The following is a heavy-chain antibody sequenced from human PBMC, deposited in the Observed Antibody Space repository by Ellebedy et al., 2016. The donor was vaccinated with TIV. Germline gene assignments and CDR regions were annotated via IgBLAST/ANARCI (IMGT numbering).Heavy chain of an antibody. CDR2: ISGSGGST. D-gene: IGHD3-10*01. V-gene: IGHV3-23*01. Sequence: PGGSLRLSCAASGFTFSSYAMSWVRQAPGKGLEWVSAISGSGGSTYYADSVKGRFTISRDNSKNTLYLQMNSLRAEDTAVYYCAKTRKGFGELSIDYWGQGTLVTVSS. J-gene: IGHJ4*02. CDR1: GFTFSSYA. CDR3: AKTRKGFGELSIDY.